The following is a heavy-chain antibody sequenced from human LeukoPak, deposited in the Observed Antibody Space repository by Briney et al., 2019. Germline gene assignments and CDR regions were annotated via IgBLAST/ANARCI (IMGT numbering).Heavy chain of an antibody. CDR2: INHSGST. CDR3: AREDIGVVPAAIHSGGMDV. V-gene: IGHV4-34*01. Sequence: SETLSLTCAVYGGSFSGYYWSWIRQPPGKGLEWIGEINHSGSTNYNPSLKSRVTISVDTTKNQFSLKLSSVTAADTAVYYCAREDIGVVPAAIHSGGMDVWGKGTTVTVSS. CDR1: GGSFSGYY. D-gene: IGHD2-2*02. J-gene: IGHJ6*04.